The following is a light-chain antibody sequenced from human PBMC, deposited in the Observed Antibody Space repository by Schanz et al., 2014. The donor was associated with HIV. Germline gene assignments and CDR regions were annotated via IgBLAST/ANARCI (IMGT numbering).Light chain of an antibody. J-gene: IGKJ5*01. CDR1: QTVSNN. V-gene: IGKV3-15*01. CDR3: QQYNDWPPIT. Sequence: PGTLSVSPGERATLSCRASQTVSNNLAWYQQKPGQAPRLLIYGASTRVTGIPARFSGSGSGTEFTLTISSLQSEDFAVYYCQQYNDWPPITFGQGTRLEIK. CDR2: GAS.